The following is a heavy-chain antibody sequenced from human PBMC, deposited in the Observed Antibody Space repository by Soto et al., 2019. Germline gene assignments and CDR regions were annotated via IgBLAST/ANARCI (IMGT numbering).Heavy chain of an antibody. CDR1: GFTFSSYS. D-gene: IGHD1-1*01. V-gene: IGHV3-21*01. CDR2: ISSSSSYI. CDR3: ARQTGTTIDY. J-gene: IGHJ4*02. Sequence: PGGSLRLSCAASGFTFSSYSMNWVRQAPGRGLEWVSFISSSSSYIYYADSVKGRFTISRDNAKNSLYLQMNSLRAEDTAVYYCARQTGTTIDYWGQGTLVTVSS.